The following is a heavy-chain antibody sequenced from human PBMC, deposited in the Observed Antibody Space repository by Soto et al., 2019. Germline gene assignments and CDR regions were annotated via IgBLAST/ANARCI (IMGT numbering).Heavy chain of an antibody. V-gene: IGHV4-31*03. J-gene: IGHJ6*02. Sequence: QVQLQESGPGLVKPSQTLSLTCSVSGGSINSGGHYWSWIRQHPGKGLEWIGHIYKTGSTDFNPSLQDRLPISIDTSKNQFSPSLRSVTDADTAVYYCARDRIQFSVDVWGQGTTVTVSS. CDR3: ARDRIQFSVDV. CDR2: IYKTGST. D-gene: IGHD5-18*01. CDR1: GGSINSGGHY.